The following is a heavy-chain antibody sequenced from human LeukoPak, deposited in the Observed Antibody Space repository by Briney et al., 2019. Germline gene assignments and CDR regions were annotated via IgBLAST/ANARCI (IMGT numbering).Heavy chain of an antibody. J-gene: IGHJ4*02. CDR2: ISAYNGNT. V-gene: IGHV1-18*01. Sequence: ASVKVSCKASGYTFTSYGISRVRQAPGQGLEWMGWISAYNGNTNYAQKLQGRVTMTTGTSTSTAYKELRSLRSDDTAVYYCARDCSGGSCYHGTFDYWGQGTLVTVSS. CDR3: ARDCSGGSCYHGTFDY. CDR1: GYTFTSYG. D-gene: IGHD2-15*01.